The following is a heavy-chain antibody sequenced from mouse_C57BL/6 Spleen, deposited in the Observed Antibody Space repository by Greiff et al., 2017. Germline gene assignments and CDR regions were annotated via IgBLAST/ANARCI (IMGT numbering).Heavy chain of an antibody. D-gene: IGHD2-1*01. CDR2: ISDGGSYT. CDR1: GFTFSSYA. CDR3: ARDPIYGNYLFAY. Sequence: EVQLQESGGGLVKPGGSLKLSCAASGFTFSSYAMSWVRQTPEKRLEWVATISDGGSYTYYPDNVKGRFTISRDIAKNNLYLQMSHLKSEDTAMYYCARDPIYGNYLFAYWGQGTLVTVSA. J-gene: IGHJ3*01. V-gene: IGHV5-4*01.